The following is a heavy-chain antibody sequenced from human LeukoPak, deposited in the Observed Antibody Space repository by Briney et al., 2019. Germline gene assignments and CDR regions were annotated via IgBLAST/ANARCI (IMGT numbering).Heavy chain of an antibody. V-gene: IGHV3-23*01. Sequence: GGSLRLSCAASGFTFSTYAMTWVRQAPGKGLEWVSTIGGSGTWAFYADSVKGRFTISRDNSKNTLHLLMNSLRAEDTAVYFCARDWFDYWGQGTLVTVSS. D-gene: IGHD2-21*01. CDR3: ARDWFDY. J-gene: IGHJ4*02. CDR2: IGGSGTWA. CDR1: GFTFSTYA.